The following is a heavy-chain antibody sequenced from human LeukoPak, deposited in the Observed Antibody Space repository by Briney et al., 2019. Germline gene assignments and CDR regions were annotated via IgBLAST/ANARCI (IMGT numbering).Heavy chain of an antibody. D-gene: IGHD5-24*01. J-gene: IGHJ6*02. Sequence: GGSLRLSCAASGFTFSDYYMGWIRQAPGKGLEWVSYISSSGSTIYYADSVKGRFTISRDNAKNSPYLQMNSLRAEDTAVYYCARNFRDYSYGMDVWGQGTTVTVSS. CDR2: ISSSGSTI. V-gene: IGHV3-11*01. CDR1: GFTFSDYY. CDR3: ARNFRDYSYGMDV.